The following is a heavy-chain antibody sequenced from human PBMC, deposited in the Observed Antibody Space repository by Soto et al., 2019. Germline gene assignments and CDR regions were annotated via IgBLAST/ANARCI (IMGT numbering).Heavy chain of an antibody. J-gene: IGHJ4*02. CDR3: ARESSYDSSGYYLYYFDY. D-gene: IGHD3-22*01. Sequence: QVQLVQSGAEVKKPGSSVKVSCKASGGTFSSYAISWVRQAPGQGLEWMGGIIPIFGTANYAQKFQGIVTITADESTSTAYMELSSLRSEDTAVYYCARESSYDSSGYYLYYFDYWGQGTLVTVSS. CDR2: IIPIFGTA. V-gene: IGHV1-69*01. CDR1: GGTFSSYA.